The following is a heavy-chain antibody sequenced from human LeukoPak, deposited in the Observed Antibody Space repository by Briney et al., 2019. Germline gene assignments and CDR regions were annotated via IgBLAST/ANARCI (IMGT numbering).Heavy chain of an antibody. V-gene: IGHV4-34*01. CDR2: INHSGTT. Sequence: PSETLSLTCAVYGGSFSGYYWSWIRQPPGKGLEWIGEINHSGTTNYNPSLRSRVTISVDKSKNEFSLKLSSVTAADTAVYYCAREAPTYYDFWSGYYTSRYYFDYWGQGTLVTVSS. J-gene: IGHJ4*02. D-gene: IGHD3-3*01. CDR3: AREAPTYYDFWSGYYTSRYYFDY. CDR1: GGSFSGYY.